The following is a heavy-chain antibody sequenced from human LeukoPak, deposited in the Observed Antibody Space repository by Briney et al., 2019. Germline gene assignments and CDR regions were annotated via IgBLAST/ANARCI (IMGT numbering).Heavy chain of an antibody. Sequence: GGSLRLSCAASGFTFSSYSMNWVRQAPGKGLEWVSSISSSSSYIYYADSVKGRFTISRDNSKNTLYLQMNSLRAEDTAVYYCAKTGYSGYGVDYWGQGTLVTVSS. CDR2: ISSSSSYI. CDR1: GFTFSSYS. J-gene: IGHJ4*02. V-gene: IGHV3-21*01. CDR3: AKTGYSGYGVDY. D-gene: IGHD5-12*01.